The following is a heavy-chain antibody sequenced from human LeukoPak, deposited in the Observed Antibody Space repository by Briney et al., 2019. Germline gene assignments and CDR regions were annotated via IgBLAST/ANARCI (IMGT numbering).Heavy chain of an antibody. V-gene: IGHV4-38-2*02. D-gene: IGHD5-12*01. CDR3: ARVRSGFDFTPHFDY. Sequence: SETLSLTCTVSGYSINSGFYWGWIRQPPGKGLEWIGSIYHSGSTHYKSSLKSRVTISVDTSKNQLSRKLTSVTAADTAVYYCARVRSGFDFTPHFDYWGQGTLVTVSS. J-gene: IGHJ4*02. CDR1: GYSINSGFY. CDR2: IYHSGST.